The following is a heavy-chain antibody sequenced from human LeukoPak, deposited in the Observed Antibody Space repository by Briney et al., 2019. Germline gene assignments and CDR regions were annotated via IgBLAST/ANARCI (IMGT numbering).Heavy chain of an antibody. Sequence: PGGSLRLSCAASGFTFSSYGMHWVRQAPGKGLEWVAVISYDGSNKYYADSVKGRFTISRDNSKNTLYLQMNSLRAEDTAVYYCAKDSSSWITGRFDPWGQGTLVTVSS. CDR1: GFTFSSYG. V-gene: IGHV3-30*18. J-gene: IGHJ5*02. CDR3: AKDSSSWITGRFDP. CDR2: ISYDGSNK. D-gene: IGHD6-13*01.